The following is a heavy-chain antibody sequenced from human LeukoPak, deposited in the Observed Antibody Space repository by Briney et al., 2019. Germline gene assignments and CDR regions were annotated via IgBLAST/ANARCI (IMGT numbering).Heavy chain of an antibody. Sequence: GGSLRLSCATSGFTFSGYWMSWVRQAPGEGLEWVANIKHDGSEKAYVDSVKGRFTISRDNAENSLHLQMNSLRAEDTAVYYCARGRMDDFWSGYYSLNYWGQGTLVTVSS. V-gene: IGHV3-7*01. CDR1: GFTFSGYW. J-gene: IGHJ4*02. CDR3: ARGRMDDFWSGYYSLNY. D-gene: IGHD3-3*01. CDR2: IKHDGSEK.